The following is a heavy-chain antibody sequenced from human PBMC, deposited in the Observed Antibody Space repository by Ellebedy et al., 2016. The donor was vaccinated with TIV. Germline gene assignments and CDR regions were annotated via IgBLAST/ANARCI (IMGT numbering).Heavy chain of an antibody. J-gene: IGHJ4*02. CDR1: GFTFSRFW. V-gene: IGHV3-7*03. CDR2: IKQDGSDK. D-gene: IGHD2-2*01. CDR3: ARSRYCSSASRGFLDY. Sequence: PGGSLRLSCAASGFTFSRFWMAWVRQAPGKGLEWVANIKQDGSDKYYVDSVKGRFTISRDNAKNSLYLQMNSLRAEDTAVYYCARSRYCSSASRGFLDYWGQGALVTVSS.